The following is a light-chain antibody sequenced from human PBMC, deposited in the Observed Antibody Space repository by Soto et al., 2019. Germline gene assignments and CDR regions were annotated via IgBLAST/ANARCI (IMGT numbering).Light chain of an antibody. J-gene: IGLJ2*01. CDR1: SSDVGGYNY. CDR3: SSYAGSNNFEV. V-gene: IGLV2-8*01. Sequence: QSVLTQPPSASGSPGQSVTISCTGTSSDVGGYNYVSWYQQHPGKAPKLMIYEVSKRPSGVPDRFSGSKSGNTASLTVSGLQAEDEADYYCSSYAGSNNFEVFGRGTKVTVL. CDR2: EVS.